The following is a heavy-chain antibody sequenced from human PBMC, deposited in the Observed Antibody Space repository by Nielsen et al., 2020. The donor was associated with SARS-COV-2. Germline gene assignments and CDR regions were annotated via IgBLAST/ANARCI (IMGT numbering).Heavy chain of an antibody. CDR1: GFSFSSHW. Sequence: GGSLRLSCAASGFSFSSHWMSWVRQVPGKGLEWVADIDPDGSDKVYVDSVKGRFTISRDNAKKSMSLQMNNLRVEDTAVYYCARGWSRAFDVWGQGTMVTVSS. CDR3: ARGWSRAFDV. CDR2: IDPDGSDK. J-gene: IGHJ3*01. V-gene: IGHV3-7*01. D-gene: IGHD6-13*01.